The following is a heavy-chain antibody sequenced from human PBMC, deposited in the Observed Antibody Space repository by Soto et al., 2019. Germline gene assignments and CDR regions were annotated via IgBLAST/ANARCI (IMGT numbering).Heavy chain of an antibody. Sequence: QVQLVESGGGVVQPGRSLRLSCAASGFTFSSYGMHWVRQAPGKGLEWVAVISYDGSNKYYADSVKGRFTISRDNSKNTLYLQMNSLRAEDTAVYYCAKDLDSSGLNGYWRQGSLVTVSS. CDR1: GFTFSSYG. V-gene: IGHV3-30*18. CDR3: AKDLDSSGLNGY. CDR2: ISYDGSNK. J-gene: IGHJ4*02. D-gene: IGHD6-19*01.